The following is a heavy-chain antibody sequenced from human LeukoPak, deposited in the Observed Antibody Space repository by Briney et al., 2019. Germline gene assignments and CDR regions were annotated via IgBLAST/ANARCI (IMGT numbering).Heavy chain of an antibody. D-gene: IGHD1-26*01. V-gene: IGHV3-23*01. Sequence: GGSLRLSCAASGFTFSSYAMSWVRQAPGKGLEWVSAISGSGVTTHYAGSVKGRFSISRDNSKNTLYLQMDSLRAEDTALYYCAKRVVVGATSPYSDFQDWGQGTLVTVSS. CDR3: AKRVVVGATSPYSDFQD. CDR2: ISGSGVTT. CDR1: GFTFSSYA. J-gene: IGHJ1*01.